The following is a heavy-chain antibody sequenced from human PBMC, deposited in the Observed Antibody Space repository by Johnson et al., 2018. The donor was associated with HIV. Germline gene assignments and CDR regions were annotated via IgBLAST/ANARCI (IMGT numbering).Heavy chain of an antibody. CDR1: GFIFSDYY. V-gene: IGHV3-11*04. CDR2: ISSSGTII. Sequence: QEKLVESGGGLVKAGGSLRLSCAASGFIFSDYYMSWIRQAPGKGLEWVSYISSSGTIIYYVDSVKGRFTISRDNAKNSLYLQMNSLTAADTAVYYCARRALHYDVLTDYPVAANAFDIWGQGTMVTVSS. CDR3: ARRALHYDVLTDYPVAANAFDI. D-gene: IGHD3-9*01. J-gene: IGHJ3*02.